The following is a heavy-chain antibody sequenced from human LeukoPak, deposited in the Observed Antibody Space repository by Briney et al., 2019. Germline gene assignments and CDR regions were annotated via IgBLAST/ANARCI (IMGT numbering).Heavy chain of an antibody. CDR3: AKDMTDCSSSNCYCWFDP. Sequence: GGSLRLSCAASGFTFSNYAMSWVRQAPGKGLEWVSVISGSGGSTYYADSVKGRFTISRDNSKNTLYLQMNRLRADDTAVYYCAKDMTDCSSSNCYCWFDPWGQGTPVTVSS. CDR2: ISGSGGST. J-gene: IGHJ5*02. V-gene: IGHV3-23*01. CDR1: GFTFSNYA. D-gene: IGHD2-2*01.